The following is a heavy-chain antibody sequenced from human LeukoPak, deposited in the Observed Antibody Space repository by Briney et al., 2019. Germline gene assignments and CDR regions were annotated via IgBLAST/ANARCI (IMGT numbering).Heavy chain of an antibody. CDR3: ARALVETAMVTFGYYYYMDL. J-gene: IGHJ6*03. V-gene: IGHV4-4*07. CDR2: IYTSGGT. D-gene: IGHD5-18*01. Sequence: SETLSLTCTVSGGSISSYYWSWIRQPAGKGLEWIGRIYTSGGTNYNPSLKSRVTMSVDTSKNQFSLKLSSVTAAATAVYYCARALVETAMVTFGYYYYMDLWAKASTVPVSS. CDR1: GGSISSYY.